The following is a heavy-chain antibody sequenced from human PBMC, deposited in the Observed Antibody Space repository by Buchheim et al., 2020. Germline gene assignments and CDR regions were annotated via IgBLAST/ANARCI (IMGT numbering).Heavy chain of an antibody. Sequence: QVQLVESGGGVVQPGRSLRLSCAASGFTFSSYGMHWVRQAPGKGLEWVAFIRYDGSNKYYADSVKGRFSISRDNSKNTLYLQMNSLRAEDTAVHYCAKDPGYDSSGYYQYYFDYWGQGTL. CDR3: AKDPGYDSSGYYQYYFDY. CDR2: IRYDGSNK. J-gene: IGHJ4*02. CDR1: GFTFSSYG. D-gene: IGHD3-22*01. V-gene: IGHV3-30*02.